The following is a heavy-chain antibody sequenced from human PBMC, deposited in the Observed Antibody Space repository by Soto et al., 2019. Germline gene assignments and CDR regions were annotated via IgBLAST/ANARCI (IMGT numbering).Heavy chain of an antibody. CDR3: ARAKGIAVAGYYFDY. V-gene: IGHV3-30-3*01. Sequence: QVQLVESGGGVVQPGRSLRLSCAASGFTFSSYAMHWVRQAPGKGLEWVAVISYDGSNKYYADSVKGRFTISRDNSKNTLYLQMNSLRAEDTAVYYCARAKGIAVAGYYFDYWGQGTLVTVSS. CDR2: ISYDGSNK. D-gene: IGHD6-19*01. J-gene: IGHJ4*02. CDR1: GFTFSSYA.